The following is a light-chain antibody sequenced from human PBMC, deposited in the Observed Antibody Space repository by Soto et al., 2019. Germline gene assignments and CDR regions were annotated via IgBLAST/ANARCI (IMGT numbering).Light chain of an antibody. CDR1: QSVSTY. CDR2: DAS. Sequence: DMVMPHSQDTHAWPSGKRCPFSCRASQSVSTYLAWYQQKSGQAPRLLIYDASNRATGIPARFSGSGSGTDFTLTISSLEPEDFAVYYCQQRSKSTLSLGGGTKVDTK. J-gene: IGKJ4*01. CDR3: QQRSKSTLS. V-gene: IGKV3-11*01.